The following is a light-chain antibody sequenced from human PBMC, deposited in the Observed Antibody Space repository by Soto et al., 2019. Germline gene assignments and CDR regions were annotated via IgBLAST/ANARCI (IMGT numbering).Light chain of an antibody. CDR1: QSISSW. J-gene: IGKJ2*01. V-gene: IGKV1-5*01. CDR2: DAS. CDR3: QQYNSYPYT. Sequence: DIQMTQSPSTLSASVGDRVTITCRASQSISSWLAWYQQKPGKAPKLLIYDASSLESRVPSRFSGSGSRTEFTLTISSLQPDDFATYYCQQYNSYPYTFGQGTKLEIK.